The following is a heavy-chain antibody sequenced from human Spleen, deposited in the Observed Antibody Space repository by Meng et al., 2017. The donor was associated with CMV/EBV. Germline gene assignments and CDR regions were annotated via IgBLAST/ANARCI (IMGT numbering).Heavy chain of an antibody. J-gene: IGHJ4*02. D-gene: IGHD6-13*01. CDR2: INHSGST. V-gene: IGHV4-34*01. CDR1: GGSFSVYY. CDR3: ARGPAGSSWVYEYYFDY. Sequence: VQLQHCGAGLLKPSETLALTCAVYGGSFSVYYWSWIRPPPGKGLEWIGEINHSGSTNYNPSLKSRVTISVDTSKNQFSLKLSSVTAADTAVYYCARGPAGSSWVYEYYFDYWGQGTLVTVSS.